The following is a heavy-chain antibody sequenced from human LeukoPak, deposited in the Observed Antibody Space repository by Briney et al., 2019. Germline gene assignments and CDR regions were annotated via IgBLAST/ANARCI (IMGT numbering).Heavy chain of an antibody. J-gene: IGHJ4*02. CDR3: AKDAYYDFWSGYSTRTYYFDY. D-gene: IGHD3-3*01. CDR1: GFTFSSYW. CDR2: IRYDGSNK. Sequence: PGGSLRLSCAASGFTFSSYWMSWVRQAPGKGLEWVAFIRYDGSNKYYADSVKGRFTISRDNSKNTLYLQMNSLRAEDTAVYYCAKDAYYDFWSGYSTRTYYFDYWGQGTLVTVSS. V-gene: IGHV3-30*02.